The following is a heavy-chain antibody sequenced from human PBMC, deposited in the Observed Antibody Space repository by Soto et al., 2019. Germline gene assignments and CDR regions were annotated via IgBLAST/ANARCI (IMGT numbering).Heavy chain of an antibody. D-gene: IGHD2-2*01. CDR3: ARLIPAAGNWFDP. V-gene: IGHV4-59*08. CDR2: IYYSGST. CDR1: GGSISSYY. J-gene: IGHJ5*02. Sequence: QVQLQESGPGLVKPSETLSLTCTVSGGSISSYYWSWIRQPPGKGLEWIGYIYYSGSTNYNPSLKSRVTISVNTSKNQFSLKLSSVTAADTAVYYCARLIPAAGNWFDPWGQGTLVTVSS.